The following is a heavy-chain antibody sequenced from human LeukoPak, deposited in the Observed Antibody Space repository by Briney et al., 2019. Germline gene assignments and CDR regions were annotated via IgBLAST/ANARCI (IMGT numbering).Heavy chain of an antibody. V-gene: IGHV3-9*01. J-gene: IGHJ3*02. D-gene: IGHD3-9*01. CDR3: AKGEGYDILTGYDAFDI. Sequence: SLRLSCAASVFTFDDYAMHWARQAPGKGLEGVSGISWNRGSIGYADSVKGRFTISRDNDKNSLYLQMNSLRAEDTALYYCAKGEGYDILTGYDAFDIWGQGTMVTVSS. CDR1: VFTFDDYA. CDR2: ISWNRGSI.